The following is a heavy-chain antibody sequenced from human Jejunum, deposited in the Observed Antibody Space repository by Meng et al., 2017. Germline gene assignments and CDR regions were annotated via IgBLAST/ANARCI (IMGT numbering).Heavy chain of an antibody. CDR2: IYYSGST. CDR1: GGSISSSNYY. V-gene: IGHV4-39*01. J-gene: IGHJ4*02. D-gene: IGHD2-15*01. CDR3: VRQRYCSAGSCYSDS. Sequence: QLQLQESGPGLVKTSETLSLTCTVSGGSISSSNYYWGWIRQPPGKGLEWIGSIYYSGSTDYNPSLKSRVTISVDTSKKQFSLKLSSVTAADTAMYYCVRQRYCSAGSCYSDSWGQGTLVTVSS.